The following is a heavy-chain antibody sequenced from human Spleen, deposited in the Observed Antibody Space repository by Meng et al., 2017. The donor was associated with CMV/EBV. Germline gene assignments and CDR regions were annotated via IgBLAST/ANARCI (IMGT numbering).Heavy chain of an antibody. J-gene: IGHJ5*02. CDR2: IYYSGST. CDR1: SNSRDDYY. V-gene: IGHV4-30-4*01. CDR3: ARADIVVVPAAINWFDP. Sequence: SNSRDDYYWSWIRQPPGKSLEWIGYIYYSGSTYYNPSLKSRVTISVDTSKNQFSLKLSSVTAADTAVYYCARADIVVVPAAINWFDPWGQGTLVTVSS. D-gene: IGHD2-2*01.